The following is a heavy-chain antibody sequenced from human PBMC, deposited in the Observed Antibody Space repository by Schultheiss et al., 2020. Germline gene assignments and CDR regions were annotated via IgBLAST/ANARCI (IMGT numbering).Heavy chain of an antibody. CDR3: ARDSSYTDLGGSCAVWCIDAFDI. J-gene: IGHJ3*02. Sequence: GGSLRLSCAASGFTFDDYAMYWVRQAPGKGLEWVSGIRWNSGSIGYADSVKGRFTISRDNAKNSLYLQMNSLRAEDTAVYYCARDSSYTDLGGSCAVWCIDAFDIWGQGTLVTVSS. CDR1: GFTFDDYA. V-gene: IGHV3-9*01. D-gene: IGHD2-15*01. CDR2: IRWNSGSI.